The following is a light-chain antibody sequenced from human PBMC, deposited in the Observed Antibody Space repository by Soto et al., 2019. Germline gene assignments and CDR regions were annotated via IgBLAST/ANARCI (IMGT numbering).Light chain of an antibody. Sequence: IGITQSPATLSVSPGESATLSCRASQTIYSNVAWYQQRPGQPPRLLIYRASRRATGIPARFSGSGYETEFTLTINSLQSEDFAVYYCQQYQNLWTFGQGTKVDIK. V-gene: IGKV3-15*01. J-gene: IGKJ1*01. CDR2: RAS. CDR1: QTIYSN. CDR3: QQYQNLWT.